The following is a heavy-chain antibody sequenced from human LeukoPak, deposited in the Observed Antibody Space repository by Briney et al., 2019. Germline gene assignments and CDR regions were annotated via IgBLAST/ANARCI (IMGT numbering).Heavy chain of an antibody. V-gene: IGHV3-23*01. Sequence: GGSLRLSCATAGLTFSTYAISWVRQAPGKGLEWVSSMSASGGSIYYADSVKGRFTISRDNSKSTLYLQMNILRADDTANYYCATQSGSKSGSGSFDMWVQGTMVTVSS. CDR2: MSASGGSI. J-gene: IGHJ3*02. CDR1: GLTFSTYA. CDR3: ATQSGSKSGSGSFDM. D-gene: IGHD3-10*01.